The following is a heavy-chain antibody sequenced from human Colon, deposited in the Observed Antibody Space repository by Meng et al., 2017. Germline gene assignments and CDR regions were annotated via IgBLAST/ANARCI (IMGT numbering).Heavy chain of an antibody. CDR3: ARVNTAKFDI. V-gene: IGHV4-38-2*02. CDR1: GYSISTSGYY. Sequence: SETLSLTCTVSGYSISTSGYYWGWIRQPPGKGLEWIGSMSHTEHTYYNPSLKSRVTTSLDTSKNTFSLKLTSVTAADTAVYYCARVNTAKFDIWRPGTLVTVSS. CDR2: MSHTEHT. J-gene: IGHJ4*02. D-gene: IGHD4-17*01.